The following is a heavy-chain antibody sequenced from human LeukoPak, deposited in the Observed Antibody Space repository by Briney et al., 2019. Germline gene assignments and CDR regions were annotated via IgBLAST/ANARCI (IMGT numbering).Heavy chain of an antibody. V-gene: IGHV4-59*12. CDR3: ARALYGDYDLVY. CDR2: IYYSGST. D-gene: IGHD4-17*01. J-gene: IGHJ4*02. CDR1: GGSISSYY. Sequence: PSETLSLTCTVSGGSISSYYWSWIRQPPGKGLEWIGYIYYSGSTNYNPSLKSRVTISVDTSKNQFSLKLSSVTAADTAVYYCARALYGDYDLVYWGQGTLVTVSS.